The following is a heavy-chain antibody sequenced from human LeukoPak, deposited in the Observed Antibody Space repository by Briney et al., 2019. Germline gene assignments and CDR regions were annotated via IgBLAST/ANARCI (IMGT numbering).Heavy chain of an antibody. CDR2: IYYSGST. V-gene: IGHV4-59*01. CDR3: ARDVGSSWFSIWFDP. Sequence: SETLSLTCSVPGGSISSYYWIWIRQPPGKGLEWIGYIYYSGSTNYNPSLKSRVTISVDTSNNQFSLKLSSVTAADTAMYYCARDVGSSWFSIWFDPWGQGTLVTVSS. J-gene: IGHJ5*02. CDR1: GGSISSYY. D-gene: IGHD6-13*01.